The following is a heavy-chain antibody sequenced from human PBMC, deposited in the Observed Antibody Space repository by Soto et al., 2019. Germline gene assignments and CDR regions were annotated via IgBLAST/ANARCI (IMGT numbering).Heavy chain of an antibody. CDR3: ARDSSTGSYYNAGNYYGVDD. J-gene: IGHJ6*02. D-gene: IGHD3-10*01. CDR2: ISTHTGNT. Sequence: QVQLVQSGAEGKKPGASVKVSCKASGYTFTNYGITWVRQAAGQGLEWMGWISTHTGNTNYAQKNQGRVTITTDTPTSTAYMELRGLGSDETAVYYCARDSSTGSYYNAGNYYGVDDWGQGTTVTVSS. V-gene: IGHV1-18*04. CDR1: GYTFTNYG.